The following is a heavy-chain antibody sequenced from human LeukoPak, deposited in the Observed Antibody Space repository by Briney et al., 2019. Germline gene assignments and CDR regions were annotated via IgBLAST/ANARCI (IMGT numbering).Heavy chain of an antibody. D-gene: IGHD3-9*01. CDR3: ARSAYYDILTGYPEGFDY. CDR2: IYSGGST. CDR1: GFTVSSNY. J-gene: IGHJ4*02. Sequence: SGGSLRLSCAASGFTVSSNYMSWVRQAPGKGLEWVSVIYSGGSTYYADSVKGRFTISRDNSKNTLYLQMNSLRAEDTAVYYCARSAYYDILTGYPEGFDYWGQGTLVTVSS. V-gene: IGHV3-66*01.